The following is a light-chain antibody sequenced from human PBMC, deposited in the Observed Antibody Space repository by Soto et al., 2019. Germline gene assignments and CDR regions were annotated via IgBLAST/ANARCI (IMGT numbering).Light chain of an antibody. CDR2: SES. CDR3: RQYNEFTTCT. J-gene: IGKJ5*01. V-gene: IGKV3-15*01. Sequence: SPATVSVTKGERATLSCRASQRFXSNFAWYEQKPGQATRTVIXSESTRANAIADRLSGSVSGRESALTISSLNSEDFAIYYCRQYNEFTTCTFGQVTRLDIK. CDR1: QRFXSN.